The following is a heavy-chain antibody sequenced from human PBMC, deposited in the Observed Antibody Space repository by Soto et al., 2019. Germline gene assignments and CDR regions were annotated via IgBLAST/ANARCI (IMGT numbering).Heavy chain of an antibody. CDR1: VYTFTNYY. Sequence: QVQLVQSGAEVKKPGASVKVSCKASVYTFTNYYMHWVRQAPGQGPEWMGIINPSGGSTSYTQKFQGRVTMIRDTSTSTVYMELSSLRSADTAVYYCARGMVATSGDFDYWGQGTLVTVSS. D-gene: IGHD5-12*01. CDR2: INPSGGST. V-gene: IGHV1-46*01. CDR3: ARGMVATSGDFDY. J-gene: IGHJ4*02.